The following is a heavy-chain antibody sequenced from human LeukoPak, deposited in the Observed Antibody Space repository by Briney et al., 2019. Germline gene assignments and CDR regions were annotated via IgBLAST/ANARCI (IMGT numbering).Heavy chain of an antibody. J-gene: IGHJ4*02. CDR1: GYTFTGYY. V-gene: IGHV1-2*02. CDR2: INPNSGGT. D-gene: IGHD3-10*01. Sequence: ASVKVSCKSSGYTFTGYYMHWVRQAPGQGLEWMGWINPNSGGTNYAQKFQGRVTMTRDTSISTAYMELSRLRSDDTAVYYCASRGLLWFGELLSDSLDYWGQGTLVTVSS. CDR3: ASRGLLWFGELLSDSLDY.